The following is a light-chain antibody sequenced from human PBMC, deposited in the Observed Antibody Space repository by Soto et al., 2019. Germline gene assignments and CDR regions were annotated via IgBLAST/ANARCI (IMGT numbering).Light chain of an antibody. CDR1: QGISTY. CDR3: QPYTRAPFT. J-gene: IGKJ3*01. CDR2: AAS. Sequence: DIQMTQSPSSLSASVGDRVTITCRASQGISTYLAWYQQKPGKVPKLLIYAASTLQSGVPSRFSGSGSGTDFTLTISSLQPEDVATYYCQPYTRAPFTFGPGTKVDIK. V-gene: IGKV1-27*01.